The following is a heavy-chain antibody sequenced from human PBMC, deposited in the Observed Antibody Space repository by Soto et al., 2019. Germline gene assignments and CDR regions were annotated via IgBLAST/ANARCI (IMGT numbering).Heavy chain of an antibody. CDR3: ARQRTSVVTQAYFDV. J-gene: IGHJ4*02. Sequence: SETLSLTCAVSGGSISSSSYYWGWIRQPPGKGLEWIGSIYYSGSTYYNPSLKSRVSMSIDTSKDQFSLKLRSVTAADTALYFCARQRTSVVTQAYFDVWGPGSLVTVSS. D-gene: IGHD2-21*02. CDR1: GGSISSSSYY. CDR2: IYYSGST. V-gene: IGHV4-39*01.